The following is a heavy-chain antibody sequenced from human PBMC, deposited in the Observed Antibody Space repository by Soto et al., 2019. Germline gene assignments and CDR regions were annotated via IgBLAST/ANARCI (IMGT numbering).Heavy chain of an antibody. CDR1: GGSFSGYY. D-gene: IGHD3-3*01. CDR3: ARKLRFLEWLFPGNWFDP. V-gene: IGHV4-34*01. Sequence: KPSETRSLTCAVYGGSFSGYYWSWIRQPPGKGLEWIGESNHSGSTNYNPSLKSRVTISVDTSKNQFSLKLSSVPAAATAVYYCARKLRFLEWLFPGNWFDPWGQGTLVTVSS. CDR2: SNHSGST. J-gene: IGHJ5*02.